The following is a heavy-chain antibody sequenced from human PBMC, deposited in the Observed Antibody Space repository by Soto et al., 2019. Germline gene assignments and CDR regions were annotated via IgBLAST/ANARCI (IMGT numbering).Heavy chain of an antibody. J-gene: IGHJ4*02. CDR1: GYTFTSYG. CDR3: ARVKAYYYGSGSYSRSSALDY. CDR2: ISAYNGNT. V-gene: IGHV1-18*01. Sequence: ASVKVSFKASGYTFTSYGISWVRQAPGQGLEWMGWISAYNGNTNYAQKLQGRVTMTTDTSTSTAYMELRSLRSDDTAVYYCARVKAYYYGSGSYSRSSALDYWGQGTLVTVSS. D-gene: IGHD3-10*01.